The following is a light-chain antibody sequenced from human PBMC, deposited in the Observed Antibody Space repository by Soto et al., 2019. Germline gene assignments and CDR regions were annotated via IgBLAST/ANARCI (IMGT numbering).Light chain of an antibody. V-gene: IGKV3-20*01. J-gene: IGKJ4*01. Sequence: EIVLTQSPDTLSLSPGERATLSCRASQSVWSNSLAWYQQKPGQAPRFLIYDASSRATGIPDRFSGSGSGTDFTLTISRLEPEDFAVYYCQQYGSTPLTFGGGTKVDIK. CDR2: DAS. CDR3: QQYGSTPLT. CDR1: QSVWSNS.